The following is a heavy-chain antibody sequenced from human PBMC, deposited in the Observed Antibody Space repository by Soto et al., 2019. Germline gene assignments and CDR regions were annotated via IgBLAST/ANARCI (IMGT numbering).Heavy chain of an antibody. CDR2: ISPYNGKT. V-gene: IGHV1-18*01. Sequence: QVQLVQSGTEVKRPGASAKVSCKASGYTFTSYGISWVRQAPGQGLEWMGWISPYNGKTNYAQKVQGRVTMTTDTSTSTAYMELRSLTSDDTAVYYCARVNPARHDSSGLPIFSYWGQGTLVNVSS. CDR3: ARVNPARHDSSGLPIFSY. CDR1: GYTFTSYG. J-gene: IGHJ4*02. D-gene: IGHD3-22*01.